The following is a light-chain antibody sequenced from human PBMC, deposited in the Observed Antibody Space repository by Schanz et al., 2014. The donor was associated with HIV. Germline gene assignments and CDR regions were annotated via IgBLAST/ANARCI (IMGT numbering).Light chain of an antibody. CDR1: QNIGKW. Sequence: DIQMTQSPSTLSAAVGDRVTITCRASQNIGKWLTWYQQKPGKAPNLLIYQASILKGGVPSRFSGSGSGTEFTLTISSLQPYDLGTYFCRQYESSSWTFGQGTKVEIQ. CDR2: QAS. V-gene: IGKV1-5*03. J-gene: IGKJ1*01. CDR3: RQYESSSWT.